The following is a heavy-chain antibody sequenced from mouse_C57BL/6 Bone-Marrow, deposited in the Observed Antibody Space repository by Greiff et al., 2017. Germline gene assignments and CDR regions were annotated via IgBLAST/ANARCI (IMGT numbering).Heavy chain of an antibody. CDR2: ISSGSSTI. V-gene: IGHV5-17*01. J-gene: IGHJ2*01. Sequence: EVKVVESGGGLVKPGGSLKLSCAASGFTFSDYGMHWVRQAPEKGLEWVAYISSGSSTIYYADTVKGRFTISRDNAKNTLFLQMTSLRSEDTAMYYCARPLTGTGFDYWGQGTTLTVSS. CDR1: GFTFSDYG. D-gene: IGHD4-1*01. CDR3: ARPLTGTGFDY.